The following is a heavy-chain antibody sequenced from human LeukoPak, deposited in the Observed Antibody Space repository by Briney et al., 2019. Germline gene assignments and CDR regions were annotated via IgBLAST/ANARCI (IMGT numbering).Heavy chain of an antibody. CDR3: ARASGPFDY. Sequence: GGSLRLSCVASGFSFSIYGMHWVRQAPGEGLEWVAVIWNDGSNKYYADSVKGRFTISRDNSKNTLYLQMNSLKAEDTAAYYCARASGPFDYWGQGTLVTVSS. CDR1: GFSFSIYG. V-gene: IGHV3-33*01. J-gene: IGHJ4*02. CDR2: IWNDGSNK.